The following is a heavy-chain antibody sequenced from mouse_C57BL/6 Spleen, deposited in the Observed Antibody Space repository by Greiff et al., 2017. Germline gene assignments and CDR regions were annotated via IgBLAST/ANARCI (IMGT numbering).Heavy chain of an antibody. J-gene: IGHJ4*01. Sequence: QVHVKQPGAELVKPGASVKMSCKASGYTFTSYWITWVKQRPGQGLEWIGDIYPGSGSTNYNEKFKSKATLTVDTSSSTAYMQLSSLTSEDSAVXYCARSGFITTVVGDYWGQGTSVTVSS. V-gene: IGHV1-55*01. D-gene: IGHD1-1*01. CDR1: GYTFTSYW. CDR2: IYPGSGST. CDR3: ARSGFITTVVGDY.